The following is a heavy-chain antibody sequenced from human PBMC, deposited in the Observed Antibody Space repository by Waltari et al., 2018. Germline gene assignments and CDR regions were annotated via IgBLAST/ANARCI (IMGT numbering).Heavy chain of an antibody. Sequence: EVQLVESGGGLVKPGGSRRLCCAASGFTFRSDEMNWVRRAPGKGLEWVSSISSSSSYIYYADSVKGRFTISRDNAKNSLYLQMNSLRAEDTAVYYCAREGPVKGMDVWGQGTTVTVSS. D-gene: IGHD4-17*01. CDR1: GFTFRSDE. CDR3: AREGPVKGMDV. J-gene: IGHJ6*02. CDR2: ISSSSSYI. V-gene: IGHV3-21*01.